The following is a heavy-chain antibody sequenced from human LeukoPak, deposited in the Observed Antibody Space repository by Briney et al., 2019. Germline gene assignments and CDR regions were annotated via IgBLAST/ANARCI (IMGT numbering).Heavy chain of an antibody. V-gene: IGHV4-59*02. J-gene: IGHJ3*01. D-gene: IGHD1-26*01. Sequence: SETLSLSCSVFGGSVGSSFWNWIRLSPGKGMEWIGYISYNGRTNYSPSLKSRAIISIDTSKNQVSLNLTSVTAADTALYYCARDRSGTYYNFDVWGQGTIVSVS. CDR3: ARDRSGTYYNFDV. CDR1: GGSVGSSF. CDR2: ISYNGRT.